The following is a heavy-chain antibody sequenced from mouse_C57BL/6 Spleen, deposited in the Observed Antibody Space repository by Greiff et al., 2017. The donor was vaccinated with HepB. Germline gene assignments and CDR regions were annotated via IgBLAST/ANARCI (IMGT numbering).Heavy chain of an antibody. D-gene: IGHD1-1*01. CDR2: IHPNSGST. CDR1: GYTFTSYW. Sequence: VKLQQPGAELVKPGASVKLSCKASGYTFTSYWMHWVKQRPGQGLEWIGMIHPNSGSTNYNEKFKSKATLTVDKSSSTAYMQLSSLTSEDSAVYYCGPITTVVATDYWGQGTTLTVSS. J-gene: IGHJ2*01. V-gene: IGHV1-64*01. CDR3: GPITTVVATDY.